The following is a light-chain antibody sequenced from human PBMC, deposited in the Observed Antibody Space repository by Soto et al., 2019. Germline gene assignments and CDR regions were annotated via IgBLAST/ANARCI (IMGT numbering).Light chain of an antibody. CDR2: DVS. V-gene: IGLV2-14*01. CDR1: SSDVGGYNY. CDR3: SSYTSSSTNV. J-gene: IGLJ1*01. Sequence: QSALTQPASVSGSPGQSIAISCIGSSSDVGGYNYVSWHQQHPGKAPKVVIYDVSNRPSGVSDRFSGSKSCNTAPLTISGLQAEDEADYYCSSYTSSSTNVFGTGTKVTVL.